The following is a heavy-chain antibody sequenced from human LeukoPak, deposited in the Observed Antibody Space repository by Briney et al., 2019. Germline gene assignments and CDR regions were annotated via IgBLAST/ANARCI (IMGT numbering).Heavy chain of an antibody. V-gene: IGHV3-21*01. D-gene: IGHD3-3*01. CDR3: ARDEVGGGYYDFWSGYYWFDY. J-gene: IGHJ4*02. CDR2: ISSSSSCI. CDR1: GFTFSSYS. Sequence: GGSLRLSCAVSGFTFSSYSMNWVRQAPGKGLEWVSSISSSSSCIYYADSVKGRFTISRDNAKNSLYLQMNSLRAEDTAVYYCARDEVGGGYYDFWSGYYWFDYWGQGTLVTVSS.